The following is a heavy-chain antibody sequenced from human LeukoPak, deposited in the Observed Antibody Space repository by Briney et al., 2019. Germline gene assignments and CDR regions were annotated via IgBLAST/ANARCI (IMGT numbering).Heavy chain of an antibody. D-gene: IGHD1-26*01. CDR3: ARVFIVGAPDYYYYYYMDV. CDR1: GYTFTSYG. Sequence: GASVKVSCKASGYTFTSYGISWVRQAPGQGLEWMGWISAYNGNTNYAQKLQGRVTMTTDTSTSTAYMELRSLRSDDTAVYYCARVFIVGAPDYYYYYYMDVWGKGTTVTVYS. CDR2: ISAYNGNT. J-gene: IGHJ6*03. V-gene: IGHV1-18*01.